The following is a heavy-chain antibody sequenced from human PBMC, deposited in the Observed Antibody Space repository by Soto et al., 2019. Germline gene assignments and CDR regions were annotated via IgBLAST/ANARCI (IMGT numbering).Heavy chain of an antibody. CDR2: INPNSGGT. Sequence: GASVKVSCKASGYTFTGYYMHWVRQAPGQGLEWIGWINPNSGGTNYAQKFQGWVTMTRDTSISTAYMELSRLRSDDTAVYYCARDCRYSSGWSRYYGMDVWGQGTTVTVSS. J-gene: IGHJ6*02. D-gene: IGHD6-19*01. V-gene: IGHV1-2*04. CDR3: ARDCRYSSGWSRYYGMDV. CDR1: GYTFTGYY.